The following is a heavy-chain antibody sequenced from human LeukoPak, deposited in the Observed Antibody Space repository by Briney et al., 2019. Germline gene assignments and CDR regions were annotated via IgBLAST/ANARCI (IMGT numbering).Heavy chain of an antibody. J-gene: IGHJ6*03. CDR3: ARGVVPYYYYYYMDV. CDR1: GGSISSGDYY. D-gene: IGHD2-15*01. Sequence: PSETLSLTCTVSGGSISSGDYYWSWIRQPPGKGLEWIGYIYYSGGTYYNPSLKSRVTISVDTSKNQFSLKLSSVTAADTAVYYCARGVVPYYYYYYMDVWGKGTTVTVSS. CDR2: IYYSGGT. V-gene: IGHV4-30-4*08.